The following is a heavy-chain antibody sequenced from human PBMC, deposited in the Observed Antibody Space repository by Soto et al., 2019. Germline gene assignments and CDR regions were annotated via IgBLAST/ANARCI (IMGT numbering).Heavy chain of an antibody. CDR1: GFTFNNYG. CDR3: AKGGYSSGWLHYFDY. CDR2: VSYDGSDK. Sequence: QVQMLESGGGVVQPGWSLRLSCAASGFTFNNYGMHWVRQAPGKGLEWVAVVSYDGSDKYYGDSVKGRFTISRDNSKNTLYLQMNSLRPEDTAVYYCAKGGYSSGWLHYFDYWGQGTLVTVSS. V-gene: IGHV3-30*18. J-gene: IGHJ4*02. D-gene: IGHD6-19*01.